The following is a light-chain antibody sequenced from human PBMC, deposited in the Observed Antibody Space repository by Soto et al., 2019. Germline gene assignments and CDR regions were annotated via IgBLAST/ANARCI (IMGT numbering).Light chain of an antibody. CDR1: RDISNY. CDR2: DAS. Sequence: DIQMTQSPSSLSASVGDRVTITCQASRDISNYLNWYQQKPGKAPKLLIYDASNLETGVPSRFSGSGSGTDFTFTISSLQPEDIATYYCQQYDNLPFGGGTTGDIK. J-gene: IGKJ4*01. V-gene: IGKV1-33*01. CDR3: QQYDNLP.